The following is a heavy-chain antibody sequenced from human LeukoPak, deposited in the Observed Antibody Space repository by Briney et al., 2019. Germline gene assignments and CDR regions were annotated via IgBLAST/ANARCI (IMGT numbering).Heavy chain of an antibody. Sequence: PGGSLRLSCAASGFTFSSFPMHWVRQAPGKGLEWVGRVKGKTHGGTTDYAAPENGRFTVSRDDSKNTLYLEMNSLDIEDTAVYYCTTDANYSSSTTCFAFWGQGTLVTVSS. J-gene: IGHJ4*02. CDR1: GFTFSSFP. D-gene: IGHD2-2*01. V-gene: IGHV3-15*01. CDR3: TTDANYSSSTTCFAF. CDR2: VKGKTHGGTT.